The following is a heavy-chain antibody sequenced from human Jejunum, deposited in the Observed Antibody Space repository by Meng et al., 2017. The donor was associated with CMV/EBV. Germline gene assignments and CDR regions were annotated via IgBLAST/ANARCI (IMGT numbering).Heavy chain of an antibody. J-gene: IGHJ4*02. CDR3: ARDRGENFVSSGYMDY. Sequence: GRLVDAGGGLVKPGGSLRLSCAASGFTFTDYYMSWIRQAPGKGLEWVSYISGTGNYADYADSVKGRFTISRDNAKNSLYLQMESLRPEDTAMYYCARDRGENFVSSGYMDYWGQGTLVTVSS. V-gene: IGHV3-11*06. CDR1: GFTFTDYY. D-gene: IGHD3-22*01. CDR2: ISGTGNYA.